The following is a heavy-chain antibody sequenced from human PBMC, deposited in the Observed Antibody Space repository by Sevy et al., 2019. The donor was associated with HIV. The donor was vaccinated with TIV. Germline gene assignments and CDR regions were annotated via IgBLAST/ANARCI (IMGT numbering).Heavy chain of an antibody. CDR3: AATTDTIFGVVLMNNWFDP. CDR2: IVVGTGST. J-gene: IGHJ5*02. Sequence: ASVKVSCKASAFTFSTSAVQWVRQSLGQRLEWIGWIVVGTGSTNYAQKFQGRVTFTRDMSTNTAYMEMSSLRSDDTAVYYCAATTDTIFGVVLMNNWFDPWGQGTLVTVSS. D-gene: IGHD3-3*01. V-gene: IGHV1-58*01. CDR1: AFTFSTSA.